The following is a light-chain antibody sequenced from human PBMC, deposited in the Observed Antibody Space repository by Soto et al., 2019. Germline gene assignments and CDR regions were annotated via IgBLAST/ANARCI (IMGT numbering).Light chain of an antibody. Sequence: DIQMNQSPSTLSGSVGDSVRISCRASQTISSWLAWYQQKPGKATKLLIYAASSLQSGVPSRFSGSGSGTEFTLTISSLQPDDFATYYCQQYNSYSFGQGTKVDIK. CDR3: QQYNSYS. V-gene: IGKV1-5*01. CDR2: AAS. CDR1: QTISSW. J-gene: IGKJ1*01.